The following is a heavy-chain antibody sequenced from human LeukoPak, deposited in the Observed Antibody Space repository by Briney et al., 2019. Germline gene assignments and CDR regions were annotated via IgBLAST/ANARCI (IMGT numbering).Heavy chain of an antibody. CDR3: AREDLRFFDY. J-gene: IGHJ4*02. Sequence: GGSLRLSCAASGFTFSSYGMHWVRQAPGKGLEWVAFIRYDGSNKYYADSVKGRFTISRDNSKNTLYLQMNSLRAEDTAVYYCAREDLRFFDYWGQGTLVTVSS. V-gene: IGHV3-30*02. CDR1: GFTFSSYG. CDR2: IRYDGSNK. D-gene: IGHD3-3*01.